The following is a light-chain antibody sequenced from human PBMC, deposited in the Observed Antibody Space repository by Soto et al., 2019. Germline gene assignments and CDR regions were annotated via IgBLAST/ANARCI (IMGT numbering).Light chain of an antibody. CDR1: SSKIGAGYD. CDR3: QSYDSSLSGLWV. J-gene: IGLJ3*02. V-gene: IGLV1-40*01. Sequence: QSVLTQPPSVSGAPGQRVTISCTGSSSKIGAGYDVHWYQQLPGTAPKLLIYGNSNRPSGVPDRFSGSKSGTSASLAITGLQAEDEADYYCQSYDSSLSGLWVFGGGTKLTVL. CDR2: GNS.